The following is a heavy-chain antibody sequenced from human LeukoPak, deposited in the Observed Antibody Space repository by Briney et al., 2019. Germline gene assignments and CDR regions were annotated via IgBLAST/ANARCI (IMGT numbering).Heavy chain of an antibody. D-gene: IGHD3-22*01. CDR3: ARGNLDYYDSSGYYFPPDY. Sequence: GRSLRLSCAASGFTFSSYAMHWVRQAPGKGLEWVAVISYDGSNKYYADSVKGRFTISRDNSKNTLYLQMNSLRAEDTAVYYCARGNLDYYDSSGYYFPPDYWGQGTLVTVSS. J-gene: IGHJ4*02. CDR1: GFTFSSYA. CDR2: ISYDGSNK. V-gene: IGHV3-30-3*01.